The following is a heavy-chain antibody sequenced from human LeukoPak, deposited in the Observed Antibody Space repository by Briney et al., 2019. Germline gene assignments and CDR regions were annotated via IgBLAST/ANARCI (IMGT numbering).Heavy chain of an antibody. CDR2: IYYSGSS. V-gene: IGHV4-59*01. CDR1: GGSISSYY. J-gene: IGHJ4*02. Sequence: SETLSLTCTVSGGSISSYYWNWIRQPPGKGLEWIGYIYYSGSSNYNSSLKSRVTISVDTSKNQFSLKLRSVTAADTAVYYCAGASTVDYYVLGYWGQGTLVTVSS. D-gene: IGHD3-22*01. CDR3: AGASTVDYYVLGY.